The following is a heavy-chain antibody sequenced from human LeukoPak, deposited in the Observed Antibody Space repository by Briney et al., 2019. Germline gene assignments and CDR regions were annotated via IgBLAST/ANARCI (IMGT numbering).Heavy chain of an antibody. CDR2: IYYSGST. Sequence: SETLSLTCTVSGGSISSYYWSWIRQSPGKGLEWIGYIYYSGSTNYNPSLKSRVTISVDTSKNQFSLKLSSVTAADTAVYYCARVPLTRWSPFDYWGQGTLVTVSS. D-gene: IGHD4-23*01. CDR3: ARVPLTRWSPFDY. V-gene: IGHV4-59*01. J-gene: IGHJ4*02. CDR1: GGSISSYY.